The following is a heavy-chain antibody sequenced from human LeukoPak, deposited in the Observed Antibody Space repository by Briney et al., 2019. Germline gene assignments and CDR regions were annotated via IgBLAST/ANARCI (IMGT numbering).Heavy chain of an antibody. J-gene: IGHJ6*03. D-gene: IGHD3-9*01. Sequence: ASVKVSCKASGYTFTSYGISWVRQAPGQGLEWMGWISAYNGNTNYAQKLQGRVTMTTDTSTSTAYMELRSLRSEDTAVYYCATVAFRYYDILTGYYRNMDVWGKGTTVTVSS. CDR1: GYTFTSYG. CDR3: ATVAFRYYDILTGYYRNMDV. V-gene: IGHV1-18*01. CDR2: ISAYNGNT.